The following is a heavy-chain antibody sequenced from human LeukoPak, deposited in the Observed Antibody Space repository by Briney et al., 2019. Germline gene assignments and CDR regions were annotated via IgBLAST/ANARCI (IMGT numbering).Heavy chain of an antibody. CDR2: IYYSGST. V-gene: IGHV4-31*03. CDR3: TRDYMAAAGTVEAFDI. Sequence: PSETLSLTCTVSGGSISSGGYYWSWIRQHPGKGLEWIGYIYYSGSTYYNPSLRSRVTISVDTSKNQFSLKLSSVTAADTAVYYCTRDYMAAAGTVEAFDIWGQGTMATVSA. CDR1: GGSISSGGYY. J-gene: IGHJ3*02. D-gene: IGHD6-13*01.